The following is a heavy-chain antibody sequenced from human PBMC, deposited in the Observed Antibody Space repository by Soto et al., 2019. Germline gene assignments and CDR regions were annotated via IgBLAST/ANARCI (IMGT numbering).Heavy chain of an antibody. CDR1: GYTFTKYA. V-gene: IGHV1-3*01. D-gene: IGHD3-9*01. Sequence: SVKVSCKASGYTFTKYAMHWVRQAPGQRHEWMGWINAGNGNTKYSQMFQGRVTITRDTSASTAYMELSSLRSEDTAVYYCASEVNYDVLTGSAYYFDYWGQGTLVTVSS. CDR3: ASEVNYDVLTGSAYYFDY. CDR2: INAGNGNT. J-gene: IGHJ4*02.